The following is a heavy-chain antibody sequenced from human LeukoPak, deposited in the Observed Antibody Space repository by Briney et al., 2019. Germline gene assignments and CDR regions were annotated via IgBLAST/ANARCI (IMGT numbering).Heavy chain of an antibody. V-gene: IGHV3-9*01. D-gene: IGHD3-22*01. J-gene: IGHJ5*02. CDR2: ISWNSGSI. CDR3: AKGARGYYSGYWFDP. CDR1: GFTFDDYA. Sequence: GGSLRLSCAASGFTFDDYAMHWVRQAPGKGLEWVSGISWNSGSIGYADSVKGRFTISRDNAKNSLYLQMNSLRAEDTALYYCAKGARGYYSGYWFDPWGQGTLVTVSS.